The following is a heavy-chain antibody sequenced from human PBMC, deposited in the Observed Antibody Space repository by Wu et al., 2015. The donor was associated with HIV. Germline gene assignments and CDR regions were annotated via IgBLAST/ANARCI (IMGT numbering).Heavy chain of an antibody. CDR3: ARVGFADYYDSSGYFGAFDI. CDR2: INSNRGGT. Sequence: QVQLVQSGAEVKKPGASVKVSCKASGYTFTDYSYYTHWVRQAPGQGPEWMGWINSNRGGTNYAQKFQGRVTMTRDTSISTAYMELNRLRSDDTAVYYCARVGFADYYDSSGYFGAFDIWGQGTMVTVSS. V-gene: IGHV1-2*02. CDR1: GYTFTDYSYY. J-gene: IGHJ3*02. D-gene: IGHD3-22*01.